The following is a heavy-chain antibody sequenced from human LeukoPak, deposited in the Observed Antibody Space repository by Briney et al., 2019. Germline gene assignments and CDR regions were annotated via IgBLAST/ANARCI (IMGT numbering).Heavy chain of an antibody. CDR2: ISGSGDST. J-gene: IGHJ4*02. CDR3: AKGVLGYCSSSSCYDYEC. Sequence: GGSLRLSCAASGFTFSTYAMSWVRQAPGKGLEWVSAISGSGDSTYYADSVKGRFTISRDNSKNTLYLQMNSLRAEDTALYYCAKGVLGYCSSSSCYDYECWGQGTLVTVSS. D-gene: IGHD2-2*01. V-gene: IGHV3-23*01. CDR1: GFTFSTYA.